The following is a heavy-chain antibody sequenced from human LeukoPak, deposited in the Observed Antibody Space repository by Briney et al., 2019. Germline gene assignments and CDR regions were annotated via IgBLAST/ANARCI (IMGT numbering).Heavy chain of an antibody. CDR1: GDTVSSNSAT. CDR2: TYYRSKWYN. J-gene: IGHJ4*02. V-gene: IGHV6-1*01. D-gene: IGHD3-16*01. CDR3: ARAPGGIFDY. Sequence: SQTLSLTCAISGDTVSSNSATWNWIRQSPLRGLDSLGRTYYRSKWYNDYAVSVKSRITSNPVTSKTQFALQLNSVTTEDAAVYYCARAPGGIFDYWGQGTLVTVSS.